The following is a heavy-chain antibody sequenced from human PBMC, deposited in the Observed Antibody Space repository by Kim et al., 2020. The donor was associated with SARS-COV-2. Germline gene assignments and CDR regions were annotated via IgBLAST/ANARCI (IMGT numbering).Heavy chain of an antibody. D-gene: IGHD6-19*01. Sequence: SETLSLTCTVSGGSISSHYWSWIRQPPGKGLVWIGYIYNSGSTNYNPSLKSRVTISVDTSKNQFSLKLSSVTAADTAVYYCAGQITVTGRGVFDHWGQGTLVTVSA. J-gene: IGHJ4*02. CDR2: IYNSGST. V-gene: IGHV4-59*08. CDR1: GGSISSHY. CDR3: AGQITVTGRGVFDH.